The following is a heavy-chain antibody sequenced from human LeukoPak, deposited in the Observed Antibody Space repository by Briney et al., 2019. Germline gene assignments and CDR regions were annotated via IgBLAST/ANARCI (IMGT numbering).Heavy chain of an antibody. CDR2: ISSSVSTI. D-gene: IGHD2-2*02. Sequence: PGGSLRLSCAASGFTFSSYEMNWVREAPGKGLEWVSYISSSVSTIYYADSVKGRFTISRDNAKNSLYLQMNSLRAEDTAVYYCARDHYGYCSSTSCYTKSYGMDVWGQGTTVTVSS. CDR1: GFTFSSYE. J-gene: IGHJ6*02. CDR3: ARDHYGYCSSTSCYTKSYGMDV. V-gene: IGHV3-48*03.